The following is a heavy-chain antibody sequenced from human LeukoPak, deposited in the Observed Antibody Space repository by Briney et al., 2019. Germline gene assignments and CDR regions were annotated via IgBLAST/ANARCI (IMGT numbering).Heavy chain of an antibody. Sequence: AALRLFRCGPWFNLFNYSLGLVRPAPGEGLGWVSALTCSGGNTYYADSVKGRFTISRDNSKNTVFLQMNSLRAEDTAVYYCAKWGDYDVLTGYYVSDYWGQGTLATVSS. CDR3: AKWGDYDVLTGYYVSDY. V-gene: IGHV3-23*01. J-gene: IGHJ4*02. CDR1: FNLFNYS. CDR2: LTCSGGNT. D-gene: IGHD3-9*01.